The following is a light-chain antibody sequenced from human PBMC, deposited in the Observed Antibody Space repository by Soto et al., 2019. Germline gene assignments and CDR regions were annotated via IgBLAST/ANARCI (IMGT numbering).Light chain of an antibody. J-gene: IGLJ1*01. Sequence: QSVLTQPASVSGSTRQAITISCTGNSRDVGSYNLVSWYQQHPGKAPKLMIYEDIKRPSGVSNRFSGSKSGNTASLTISGLQPEDEADYHCSSHGDSSTYVFGTGTKVTVL. V-gene: IGLV2-23*01. CDR2: EDI. CDR1: SRDVGSYNL. CDR3: SSHGDSSTYV.